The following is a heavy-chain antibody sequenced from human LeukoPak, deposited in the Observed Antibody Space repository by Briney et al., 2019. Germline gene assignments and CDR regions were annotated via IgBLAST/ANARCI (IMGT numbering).Heavy chain of an antibody. CDR1: GFNFSDSG. D-gene: IGHD1-14*01. J-gene: IGHJ4*02. V-gene: IGHV3-73*01. CDR2: IKTKSNKYAT. Sequence: GGSLRLSCAASGFNFSDSGIHWIRQASGKGLEWVGHIKTKSNKYATQYGASVKGRFTISRDDLKKTAYLQMNSLKTEDTAMYYCTRHGPSGTIDDFDVWGQGALVTVSS. CDR3: TRHGPSGTIDDFDV.